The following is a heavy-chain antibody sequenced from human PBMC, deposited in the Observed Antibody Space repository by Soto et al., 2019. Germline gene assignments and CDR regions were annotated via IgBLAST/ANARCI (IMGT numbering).Heavy chain of an antibody. Sequence: GASVKVSCKASGYTFTSYGISWVRQAPGQGLEWMGWISAYNGNTNYAQKLQGRVTMTTDTSTSTAYMELRSLRSDDTAVYYCAGSVCSGGSSPLSDPWGQGPLVTVSS. J-gene: IGHJ5*02. CDR1: GYTFTSYG. D-gene: IGHD2-15*01. CDR2: ISAYNGNT. V-gene: IGHV1-18*01. CDR3: AGSVCSGGSSPLSDP.